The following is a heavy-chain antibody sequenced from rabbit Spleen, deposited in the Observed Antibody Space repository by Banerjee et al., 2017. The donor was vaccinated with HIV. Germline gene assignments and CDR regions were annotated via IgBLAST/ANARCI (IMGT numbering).Heavy chain of an antibody. J-gene: IGHJ4*01. CDR2: AYAGSSANT. D-gene: IGHD4-2*01. V-gene: IGHV1S40*01. CDR3: ARGGYGGHIYAMGL. CDR1: GFSFNSGYD. Sequence: QSLEESGGGLVKPGASLTLTCKASGFSFNSGYDMCWVRQAPGKGLEWVACAYAGSSANTYSATWAKGRFTISKTSSTTVTLQMTGLTAADTATYFCARGGYGGHIYAMGLWGQGTLVTVS.